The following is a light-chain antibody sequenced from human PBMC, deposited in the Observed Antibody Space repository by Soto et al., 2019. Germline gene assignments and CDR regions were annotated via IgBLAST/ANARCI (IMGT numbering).Light chain of an antibody. CDR1: QRLLHSNGNTF. V-gene: IGKV2-28*01. CDR3: MQALETPYT. J-gene: IGKJ2*01. Sequence: EIVMTQSPPSLTVTPGEPASISCRSSQRLLHSNGNTFLDWYLQKPGQSPQLLIYLGSNRASGVPDRVNGSEAGTDFTLKISRVEAEDAGVYYCMQALETPYTFGQGTKLEIK. CDR2: LGS.